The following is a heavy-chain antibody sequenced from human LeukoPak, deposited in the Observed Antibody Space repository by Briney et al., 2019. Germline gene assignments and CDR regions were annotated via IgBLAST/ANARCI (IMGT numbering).Heavy chain of an antibody. Sequence: GGSLRLSCAASGFTFSSYAMHWVRQAPGKGLEYVSAISSNGGSTYYANSVKGRFTISRDNSKNTLYLQMGSLRAEDMAVYYCARGWITGTSDYWGQGTLVTVSS. CDR2: ISSNGGST. CDR1: GFTFSSYA. J-gene: IGHJ4*02. D-gene: IGHD1-20*01. V-gene: IGHV3-64*01. CDR3: ARGWITGTSDY.